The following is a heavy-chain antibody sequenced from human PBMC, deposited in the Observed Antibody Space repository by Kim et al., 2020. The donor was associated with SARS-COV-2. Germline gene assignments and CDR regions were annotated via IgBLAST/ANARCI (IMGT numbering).Heavy chain of an antibody. CDR1: GFTFSSYW. V-gene: IGHV3-7*04. Sequence: GGSLRLSCAASGFTFSSYWMSWVRQAPGKGPEWVANIKQDGSEKYYVDSVKGRFTISRDNAKNSLYLQMNSLRAEDTAVYYCARADGYNFWQGRNFDYWGQGTPVTVSS. CDR2: IKQDGSEK. D-gene: IGHD3-3*01. J-gene: IGHJ4*02. CDR3: ARADGYNFWQGRNFDY.